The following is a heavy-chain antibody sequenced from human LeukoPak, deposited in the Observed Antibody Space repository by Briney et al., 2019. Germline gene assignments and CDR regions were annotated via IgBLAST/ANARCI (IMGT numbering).Heavy chain of an antibody. V-gene: IGHV4-4*07. D-gene: IGHD5-12*01. CDR2: IYTSGST. J-gene: IGHJ4*02. CDR1: GASITGYY. Sequence: PSETLSLTCSVSGASITGYYRSWIREPAGKGLEWIGRIYTSGSTNYNPSLKSRVTISVDTSKNQFSLKLSSVTAADTAVYYCARDGYSGNDGLWGQGTLVTVSS. CDR3: ARDGYSGNDGL.